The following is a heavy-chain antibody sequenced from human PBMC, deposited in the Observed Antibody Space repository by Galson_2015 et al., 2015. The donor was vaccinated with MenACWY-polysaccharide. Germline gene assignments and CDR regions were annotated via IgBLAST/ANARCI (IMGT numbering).Heavy chain of an antibody. J-gene: IGHJ5*02. CDR2: ISSSGSTI. CDR3: ARLTGVSSGYNWFDP. Sequence: SLRLSCAASGFTFSDYYMSWLRQAPGKGLEWVSYISSSGSTIYYADSVKGRFTISRDNAKNSLYLQMNSLRAEDTAVYYCARLTGVSSGYNWFDPWGQGTLVTVSS. V-gene: IGHV3-11*01. D-gene: IGHD3-22*01. CDR1: GFTFSDYY.